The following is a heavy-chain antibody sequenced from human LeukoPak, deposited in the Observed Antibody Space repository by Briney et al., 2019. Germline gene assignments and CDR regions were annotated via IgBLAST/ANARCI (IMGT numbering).Heavy chain of an antibody. CDR2: ISSGSSYI. CDR1: GFTFSSSS. Sequence: KAGGSLRLSCVASGFTFSSSSMNWVRQAPGKGLEWVSSISSGSSYIYYADSVKGRFTISRDNAKNSLYLQMNSLRAEDTAVYYRAREKGDSLTYYDYYGMDVWGQGTTVTVSS. CDR3: AREKGDSLTYYDYYGMDV. J-gene: IGHJ6*02. D-gene: IGHD2-21*01. V-gene: IGHV3-21*01.